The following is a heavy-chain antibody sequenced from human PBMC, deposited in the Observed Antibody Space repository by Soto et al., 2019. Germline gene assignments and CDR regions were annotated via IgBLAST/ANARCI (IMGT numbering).Heavy chain of an antibody. J-gene: IGHJ6*02. D-gene: IGHD2-2*02. CDR2: ISSSSSYI. Sequence: GGSLRLSCAASGFTFSSYSMNWVRQAPGKGLEWVSSISSSSSYIYYADSVKGRFTIPRDNAKNSLYLQMNSLRAEDTAVYYCATDPRYCSSTSCYTDYYYGMDVWGQGTTVTVSS. V-gene: IGHV3-21*01. CDR1: GFTFSSYS. CDR3: ATDPRYCSSTSCYTDYYYGMDV.